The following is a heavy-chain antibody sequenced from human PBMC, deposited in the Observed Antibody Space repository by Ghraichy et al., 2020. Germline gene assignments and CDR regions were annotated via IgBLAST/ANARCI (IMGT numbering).Heavy chain of an antibody. Sequence: ASVKVSCKASAYTFNSYGISWVRQAPGQGLEWMGWISVYNGNTNYAQKLQGRVTMTADTSTSTAYMELRSLRSDDTAVYYCAREVEGAGSYYTLDYWGQGAVVTVSS. V-gene: IGHV1-18*01. CDR3: AREVEGAGSYYTLDY. CDR2: ISVYNGNT. D-gene: IGHD3-10*01. CDR1: AYTFNSYG. J-gene: IGHJ4*02.